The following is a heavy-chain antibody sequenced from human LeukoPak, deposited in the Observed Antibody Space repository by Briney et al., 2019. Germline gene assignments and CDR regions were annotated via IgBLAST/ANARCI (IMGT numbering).Heavy chain of an antibody. V-gene: IGHV7-4-1*02. CDR1: GYTFTSNA. J-gene: IGHJ4*02. D-gene: IGHD2-15*01. Sequence: WASVKVSCKASGYTFTSNAMNWVRQAPGQGLEWMGWINTNTGNPTYAQGFTGRFVFSLDTSVSTAYLQISSLKAEDTAVYYCARGYCSGGSCSVGEAIGGYWGQGTLVTVSS. CDR2: INTNTGNP. CDR3: ARGYCSGGSCSVGEAIGGY.